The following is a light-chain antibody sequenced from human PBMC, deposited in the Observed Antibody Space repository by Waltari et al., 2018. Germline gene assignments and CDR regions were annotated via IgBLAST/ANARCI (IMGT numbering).Light chain of an antibody. V-gene: IGKV3-15*01. CDR1: QSVGSN. Sequence: EIVMTQSPATLSVSPGERATLPCRASQSVGSNLAWYQQKPGQAPRLLIYGASTRATGIPARFSGSGSGTEFTLTISSLQSEDFAVYYCQQYNDWPPKTFGQGTKVEIK. CDR2: GAS. CDR3: QQYNDWPPKT. J-gene: IGKJ1*01.